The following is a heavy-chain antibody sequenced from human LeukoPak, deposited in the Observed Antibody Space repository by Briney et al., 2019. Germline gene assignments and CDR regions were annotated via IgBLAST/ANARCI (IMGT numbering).Heavy chain of an antibody. V-gene: IGHV1-8*01. Sequence: ASVKVSCKASGYTFTSYDINWVRQATGQGLEWMGWMNPNSGNTGYAQKFQGRVTMTRNTSISTAYMEPSSLRSEDTAVYYCARGKGKGITFGGVVDYWGQGTLVTVSS. J-gene: IGHJ4*02. CDR2: MNPNSGNT. CDR1: GYTFTSYD. D-gene: IGHD3-16*01. CDR3: ARGKGKGITFGGVVDY.